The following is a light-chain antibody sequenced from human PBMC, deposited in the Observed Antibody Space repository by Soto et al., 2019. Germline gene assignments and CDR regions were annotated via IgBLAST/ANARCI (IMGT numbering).Light chain of an antibody. Sequence: LTQPASVSGSPGQSITISCSGTSSDIGSYDHVAWYQQFPGKSPKLIIYAVSDRPSGVSDRFSGSKSGISASLTISGLQTEGEADYYCISYTDRQSYLFGTGTKVTVL. CDR1: SSDIGSYDH. CDR2: AVS. J-gene: IGLJ1*01. CDR3: ISYTDRQSYL. V-gene: IGLV2-14*03.